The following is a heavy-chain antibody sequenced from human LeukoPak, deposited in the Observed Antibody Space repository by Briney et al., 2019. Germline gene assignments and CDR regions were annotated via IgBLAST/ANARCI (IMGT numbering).Heavy chain of an antibody. J-gene: IGHJ3*02. CDR1: GYTLNELS. D-gene: IGHD2-15*01. CDR3: ATDSNCGGGSCDSFDI. V-gene: IGHV1-24*01. CDR2: LDPEHGET. Sequence: ASVKVSCQVSGYTLNELSIHWVRQAPGKGLDWMGGLDPEHGETIYAQRFQGRLTMTEDTSTDTAYMELSSLKSEDTAVYYCATDSNCGGGSCDSFDIWGQGTLVTVSS.